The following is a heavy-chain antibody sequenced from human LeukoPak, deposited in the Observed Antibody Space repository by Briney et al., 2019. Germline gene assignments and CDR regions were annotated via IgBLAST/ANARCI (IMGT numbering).Heavy chain of an antibody. Sequence: GGSLRLSCAASGFTFSSYAMSWVRQAPGKGLEWVSAVSGSGRSTYYAGSVKGRFTISRDNSKNTLYLQMNSLRAEDTALYYCAKADGEGLKLFDLWGRGTLVTVSS. J-gene: IGHJ2*01. CDR2: VSGSGRST. CDR3: AKADGEGLKLFDL. V-gene: IGHV3-23*01. D-gene: IGHD3-10*01. CDR1: GFTFSSYA.